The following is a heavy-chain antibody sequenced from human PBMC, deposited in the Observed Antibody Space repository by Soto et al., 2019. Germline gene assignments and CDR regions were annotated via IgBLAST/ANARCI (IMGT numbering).Heavy chain of an antibody. Sequence: SETLSLTCTASGGSIDSYYWTWIRQPPGKGLEWIGYVYYTGTTTYSPSLKSRVTTSVDTSMNQISLKLSSVTAADTAFYYCARLGGYYQSLDTWGQGTLVTVS. J-gene: IGHJ5*02. CDR1: GGSIDSYY. CDR2: VYYTGTT. CDR3: ARLGGYYQSLDT. D-gene: IGHD3-22*01. V-gene: IGHV4-59*08.